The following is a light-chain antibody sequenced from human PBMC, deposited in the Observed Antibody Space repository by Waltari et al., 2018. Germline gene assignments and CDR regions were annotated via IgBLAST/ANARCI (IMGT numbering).Light chain of an antibody. J-gene: IGLJ3*02. CDR3: QTWGTGIWV. CDR2: VNSDGSH. CDR1: SGHSSNV. Sequence: QLVLTPSPSASASLGASVKITCTLSSGHSSNVVAWHQQQPEKGPRYLMKVNSDGSHSKGDGIPDRFSGSSSGAERYLTISSLQSDDEAAYSCQTWGTGIWVFGGGTRLTVL. V-gene: IGLV4-69*01.